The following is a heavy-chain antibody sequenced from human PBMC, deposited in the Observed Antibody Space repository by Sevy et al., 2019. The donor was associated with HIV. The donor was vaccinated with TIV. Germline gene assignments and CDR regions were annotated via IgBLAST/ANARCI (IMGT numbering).Heavy chain of an antibody. J-gene: IGHJ4*02. CDR1: GYSFSSYA. V-gene: IGHV3-23*01. CDR3: ARPSPRIAAAASAFYDN. D-gene: IGHD6-13*01. CDR2: INGRGGST. Sequence: GGSLRLSCVVSGYSFSSYAISWVRQAPGKGLEWVSTINGRGGSTYYADSVKGRFTISRDNPKYTLFLQMINLRVDDTVIYYCARPSPRIAAAASAFYDNWGQGTLVTVSS.